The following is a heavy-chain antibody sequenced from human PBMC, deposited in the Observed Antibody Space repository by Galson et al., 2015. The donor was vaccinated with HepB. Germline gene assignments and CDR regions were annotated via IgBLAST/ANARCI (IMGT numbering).Heavy chain of an antibody. Sequence: QSGAEVKKPGESLKISCKGSGYSFTTYWIAWVRQMTGKGLEWMGIIYPRDSDTRYSPSFQGQVTMSVDKSITTAYLQWSSLEATDTAMYYCARHQYSGHPSRASDIWGQGTMVSVSS. J-gene: IGHJ3*02. V-gene: IGHV5-51*01. D-gene: IGHD1-26*01. CDR3: ARHQYSGHPSRASDI. CDR1: GYSFTTYW. CDR2: IYPRDSDT.